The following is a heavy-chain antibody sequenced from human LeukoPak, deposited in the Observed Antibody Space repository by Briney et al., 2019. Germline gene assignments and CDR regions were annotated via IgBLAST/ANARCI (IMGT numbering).Heavy chain of an antibody. CDR3: ARANMSYYYGFNWFDP. D-gene: IGHD3-10*01. J-gene: IGHJ5*02. Sequence: SVTVSCKASGYTFTSYGISWVRQAPGQGLEWMGWIIPILGIANYAQKFQGRVTITADKSTSTAYMELSSLRSEDTAVYYCARANMSYYYGFNWFDPWGQGTLVTVSS. CDR2: IIPILGIA. CDR1: GYTFTSYG. V-gene: IGHV1-69*10.